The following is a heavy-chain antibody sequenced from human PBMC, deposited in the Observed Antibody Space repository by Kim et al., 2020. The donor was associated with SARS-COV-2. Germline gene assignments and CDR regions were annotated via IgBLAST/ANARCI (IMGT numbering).Heavy chain of an antibody. V-gene: IGHV3-9*01. D-gene: IGHD6-13*01. Sequence: VKGRFTNYRDTAKNSLYLQMNSMGAEDTALYYCAKDKLGIAAAGTPAFDYWGQGTLVTVSS. J-gene: IGHJ4*02. CDR3: AKDKLGIAAAGTPAFDY.